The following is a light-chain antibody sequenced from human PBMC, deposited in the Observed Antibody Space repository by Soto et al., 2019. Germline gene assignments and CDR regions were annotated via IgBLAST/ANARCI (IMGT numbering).Light chain of an antibody. CDR3: QQYGSSPTWT. CDR1: QSISSW. V-gene: IGKV1-5*01. J-gene: IGKJ1*01. Sequence: DIQMTQSPSTLSASLGDIVTITCRASQSISSWLAWYQQKPGKAPKLLIYDASSLESGVPSRFSGSGSGTDFTLTISRLEPEDFAVYYCQQYGSSPTWTFGQGTKVDIK. CDR2: DAS.